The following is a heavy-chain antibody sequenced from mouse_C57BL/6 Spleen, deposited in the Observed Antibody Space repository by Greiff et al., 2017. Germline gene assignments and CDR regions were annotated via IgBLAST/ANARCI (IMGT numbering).Heavy chain of an antibody. CDR3: ARDGLYYYGSCYEGAMDD. J-gene: IGHJ4*01. CDR1: GFTFSSYA. V-gene: IGHV5-4*01. Sequence: EVMLVESGGGLVKPGGSLKLSCAASGFTFSSYAMSWVRQTPEQRLEWVATISDGGSYTYYPDNVKGRFTISRDNAKNNLYLQMSHLKSEDTAMYYCARDGLYYYGSCYEGAMDDWGQGTSVTVSS. D-gene: IGHD1-1*01. CDR2: ISDGGSYT.